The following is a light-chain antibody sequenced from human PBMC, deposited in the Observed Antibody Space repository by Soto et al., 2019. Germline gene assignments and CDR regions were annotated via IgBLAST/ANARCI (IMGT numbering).Light chain of an antibody. V-gene: IGLV1-40*01. CDR3: KSYDSSVSFYV. CDR2: GNN. CDR1: SSNIGAGYY. Sequence: QSVLAQPPSASGSPGQKVTISCTGSSSNIGAGYYVHWYQQLPGTAPKLLLYGNNNRPSGVPDRFSGSKSGTSASLAITGLQAEDEADYYCKSYDSSVSFYVFGTGTKLTVL. J-gene: IGLJ1*01.